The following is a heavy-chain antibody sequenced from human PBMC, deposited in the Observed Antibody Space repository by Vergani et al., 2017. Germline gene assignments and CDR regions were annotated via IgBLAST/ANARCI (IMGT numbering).Heavy chain of an antibody. V-gene: IGHV4-31*01. J-gene: IGHJ4*02. D-gene: IGHD3-10*01. Sequence: QVQLQESGPGLVTPSQTLSLTCTVSGGPISSGGYYWSWIRQHPGKGLEWIGYIYYSGSTYYNPSLKSLVTISVDTSKNQFSLKLSSVTAADTAVYYCARFMVRGSTFDYWGQGTLVTVSS. CDR3: ARFMVRGSTFDY. CDR2: IYYSGST. CDR1: GGPISSGGYY.